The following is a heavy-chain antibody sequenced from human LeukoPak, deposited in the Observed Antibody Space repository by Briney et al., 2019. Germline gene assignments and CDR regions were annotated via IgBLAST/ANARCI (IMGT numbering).Heavy chain of an antibody. CDR1: GFTFDDYA. J-gene: IGHJ6*03. V-gene: IGHV3-49*03. Sequence: GGSLRLSCTASGFTFDDYAMSWFRQAPGKGLEWVGFIRSKAYGGTTEYAASVKGRFTISRDDSKSIAYLQMNSLKTEDTAVYYCTRIHLDYYYYYMDVWGKGTTVTVSS. CDR2: IRSKAYGGTT. CDR3: TRIHLDYYYYYMDV.